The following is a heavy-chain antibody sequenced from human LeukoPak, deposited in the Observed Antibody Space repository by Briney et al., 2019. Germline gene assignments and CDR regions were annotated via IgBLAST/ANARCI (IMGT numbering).Heavy chain of an antibody. D-gene: IGHD6-6*01. J-gene: IGHJ4*02. CDR1: GFTFSSYA. CDR3: ARGHLEQLALRFDY. V-gene: IGHV3-30-3*01. CDR2: ISYDGSNK. Sequence: QPGRSLRLSCAAFGFTFSSYAMHWVRQAPGKGLEWVAIISYDGSNKYYADSVKGRFTISRDNSKNTLYLQMNSLRAEDTAVYYCARGHLEQLALRFDYWGQGTLVTVSS.